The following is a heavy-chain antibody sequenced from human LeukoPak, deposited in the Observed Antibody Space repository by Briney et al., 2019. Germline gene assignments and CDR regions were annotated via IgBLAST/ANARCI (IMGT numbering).Heavy chain of an antibody. J-gene: IGHJ4*02. CDR1: GFTFSSHR. CDR2: IKKDGSEK. Sequence: PGGSLRLSCAASGFTFSSHRMSWVRQAPGKGLEWVANIKKDGSEKYYVDSVKGRFTISRDNAKTSLYLQMNSLRAEDTAVYYCARTAAGTIPLDYWGQGTLVTVSS. CDR3: ARTAAGTIPLDY. D-gene: IGHD6-13*01. V-gene: IGHV3-7*01.